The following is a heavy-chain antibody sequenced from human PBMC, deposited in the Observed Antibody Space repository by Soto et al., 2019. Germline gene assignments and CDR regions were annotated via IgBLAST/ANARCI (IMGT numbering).Heavy chain of an antibody. Sequence: SETPSLTCPVSGDSISSNSHYWGWIRQPPGKGLESIANIYYSGSTYYNPSLKSRVTISVDTSKNQFSLKLSSVTAADTAVYYCARQGSSWYGTSFDYWGQGTLVTVSS. J-gene: IGHJ4*02. CDR2: IYYSGST. CDR3: ARQGSSWYGTSFDY. V-gene: IGHV4-39*01. CDR1: GDSISSNSHY. D-gene: IGHD6-13*01.